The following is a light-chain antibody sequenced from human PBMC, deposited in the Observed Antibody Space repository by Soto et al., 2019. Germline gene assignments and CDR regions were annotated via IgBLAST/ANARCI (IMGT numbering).Light chain of an antibody. Sequence: EIVLTQSPGTLSLSPGERATLSCRASQSVSSSYLAWYQQKPGQAPRLLIYGAASRPTGIPNRFSGSGSGTDFTLTISRLEAEDFAVYYCQQYESFGQGTKLEIK. CDR3: QQYES. V-gene: IGKV3-20*01. J-gene: IGKJ2*01. CDR2: GAA. CDR1: QSVSSSY.